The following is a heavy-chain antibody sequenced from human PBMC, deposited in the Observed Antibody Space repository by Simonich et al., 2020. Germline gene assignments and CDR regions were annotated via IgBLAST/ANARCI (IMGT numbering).Heavy chain of an antibody. J-gene: IGHJ4*02. V-gene: IGHV3-48*03. CDR1: GFTFSSYD. CDR2: ISSRGSTK. Sequence: EVQLVESGGGLVQPGGSLRLSCAASGFTFSSYDINWVRRAPGKGLEWVSDISSRGSTKYYADSVKGRITISRDNAKNSLYLQMNSLRAEDTAVYYCARHYYGDYYFDYWGQGTLVTVSS. CDR3: ARHYYGDYYFDY. D-gene: IGHD4-17*01.